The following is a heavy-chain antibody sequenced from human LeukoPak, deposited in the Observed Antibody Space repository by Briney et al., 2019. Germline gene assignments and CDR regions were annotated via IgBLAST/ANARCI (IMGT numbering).Heavy chain of an antibody. CDR3: ARGAPPQY. Sequence: SETLSLTCSVCSGSFSGYYWSWIRQPPGKGLEWIGEINHSGSTNYNPSLKSRVTISVDTSKNQLSLKLSFVTAADTAVYYCARGAPPQYWGQGVLVTVSS. V-gene: IGHV4-34*01. CDR1: SGSFSGYY. CDR2: INHSGST. J-gene: IGHJ4*02.